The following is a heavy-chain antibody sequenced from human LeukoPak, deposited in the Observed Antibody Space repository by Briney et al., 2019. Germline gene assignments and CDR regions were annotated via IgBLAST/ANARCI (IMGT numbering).Heavy chain of an antibody. J-gene: IGHJ5*02. Sequence: PSETLSLTCTVSGGSISSSSYYWGWIRQPPGKGLEWIGSIYYSGSTYYNPSLKSRVTISVDTSKNQFSLKLSSVTAADTAVYYCARDCTVARIYDPESHNWFDPWGQGTLVTVSS. CDR1: GGSISSSSYY. V-gene: IGHV4-39*07. D-gene: IGHD2-8*01. CDR2: IYYSGST. CDR3: ARDCTVARIYDPESHNWFDP.